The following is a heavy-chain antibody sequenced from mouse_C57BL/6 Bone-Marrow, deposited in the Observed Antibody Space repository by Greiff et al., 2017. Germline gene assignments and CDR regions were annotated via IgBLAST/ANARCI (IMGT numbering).Heavy chain of an antibody. CDR3: VRQDSNYLYAMDY. J-gene: IGHJ4*01. Sequence: EVMLVESGGGLVQPKGSLKLSCAASGFSFNTYAMNWVRQAPGKGLEWVARIRSKSNNYATYYADSVKDRFTISRDDSESMLYLRMNNLKTDDTAMYYCVRQDSNYLYAMDYWGQGTSVTVSS. CDR1: GFSFNTYA. V-gene: IGHV10-1*01. CDR2: IRSKSNNYAT. D-gene: IGHD2-5*01.